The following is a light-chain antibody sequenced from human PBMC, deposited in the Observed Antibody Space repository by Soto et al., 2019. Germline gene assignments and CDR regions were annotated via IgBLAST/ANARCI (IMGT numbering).Light chain of an antibody. V-gene: IGLV2-14*01. CDR2: DVS. Sequence: QSALTQPASVSGSPGHSIPISCTGTSSDVGGYNYVSWYQQHPGKAPKHMIYDVSNRPSGVSNRFSGSKSGNTASLTISGLQAEDEADYYCSSYTSSSTLYVFGTGTKVTVL. J-gene: IGLJ1*01. CDR3: SSYTSSSTLYV. CDR1: SSDVGGYNY.